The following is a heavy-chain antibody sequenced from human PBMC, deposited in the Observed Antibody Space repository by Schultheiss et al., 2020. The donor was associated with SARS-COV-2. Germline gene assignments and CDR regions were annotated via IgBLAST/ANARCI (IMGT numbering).Heavy chain of an antibody. Sequence: GGSLRLSCAASGFTFSSYSMNWVRQAPGKGLEWVAVISYDGSNKYYADSVKGRFTISRDNSKNTLYLQMNSLRAEDTAVYYCARDWQLERRPRYYYYYGMDVWGQGTTVTVSS. CDR3: ARDWQLERRPRYYYYYGMDV. J-gene: IGHJ6*02. CDR1: GFTFSSYS. CDR2: ISYDGSNK. D-gene: IGHD1-1*01. V-gene: IGHV3-30*05.